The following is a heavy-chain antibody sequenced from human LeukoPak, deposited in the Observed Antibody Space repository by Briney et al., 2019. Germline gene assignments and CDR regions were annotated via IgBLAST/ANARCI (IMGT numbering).Heavy chain of an antibody. CDR3: ARGPSSTSPFDY. D-gene: IGHD2-2*01. J-gene: IGHJ4*02. V-gene: IGHV4-59*01. Sequence: PSETLSLTCTVSGGSISSYYWSWIRQPPGKGLEWIGYIYYSGSSNYNPSLKSRVTISVDTSKNQFSLKLSSVTAADTAVYYCARGPSSTSPFDYWGQGTLVTVSS. CDR2: IYYSGSS. CDR1: GGSISSYY.